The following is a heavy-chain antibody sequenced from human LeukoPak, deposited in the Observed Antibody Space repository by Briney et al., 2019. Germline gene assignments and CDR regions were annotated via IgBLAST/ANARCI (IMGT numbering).Heavy chain of an antibody. V-gene: IGHV3-7*01. CDR1: GFTFSKSW. J-gene: IGHJ6*02. Sequence: GSLRLSCAASGFTFSKSWMSWVRQAPGKGLEWVANMNEDGSEKDYVDSVKGRFTISRDNAREPLYLQMSSLRAEDTAVYYCATYTHWVAGDVWGQGTTVTVSS. D-gene: IGHD3-16*01. CDR3: ATYTHWVAGDV. CDR2: MNEDGSEK.